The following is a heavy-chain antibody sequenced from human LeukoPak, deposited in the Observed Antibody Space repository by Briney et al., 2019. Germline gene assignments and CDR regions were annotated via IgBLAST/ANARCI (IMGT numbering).Heavy chain of an antibody. CDR2: MNPNSGNT. J-gene: IGHJ2*01. CDR1: GYTFTTYD. Sequence: ASVKVSCKASGYTFTTYDINWVRQATGQGLEWMGWMNPNSGNTGYAQKFQGSVNMTRNISTGTAYMELSSLKSEDTAVYYCARDPKIVRGVIIVPYWYFDLWGRGTLVTVSS. CDR3: ARDPKIVRGVIIVPYWYFDL. V-gene: IGHV1-8*01. D-gene: IGHD3-10*01.